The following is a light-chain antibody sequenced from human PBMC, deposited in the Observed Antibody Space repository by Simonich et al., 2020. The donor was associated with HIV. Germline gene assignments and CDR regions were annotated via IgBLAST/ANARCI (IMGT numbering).Light chain of an antibody. V-gene: IGLV3-9*01. CDR1: NIGSKN. CDR2: RDS. Sequence: SYELTQPLSVSVALGQTARITCGGNNIGSKNVHWYQQKPGQAPVLGIYRDSNRPSGIPERFSGSNSGNTATLTISRAQAGDEADYYCQVWDSSTYVVFGGGTKLTVL. CDR3: QVWDSSTYVV. J-gene: IGLJ2*01.